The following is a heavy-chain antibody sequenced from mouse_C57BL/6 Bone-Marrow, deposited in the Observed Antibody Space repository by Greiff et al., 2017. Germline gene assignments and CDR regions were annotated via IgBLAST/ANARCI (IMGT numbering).Heavy chain of an antibody. J-gene: IGHJ2*01. CDR3: ATYLDSSGFDY. CDR2: IRNNANGYTT. D-gene: IGHD3-2*01. V-gene: IGHV7-3*01. CDR1: GFTFTAYY. Sequence: EVKLVESGGGLVQPGGSLSLSCAASGFTFTAYYMSWVRQPPGKALEWLGFIRNNANGYTTEYSASVKGRFTISRDNSHSILYLQLNALRAEDSATYYCATYLDSSGFDYWGQGTTLTVSS.